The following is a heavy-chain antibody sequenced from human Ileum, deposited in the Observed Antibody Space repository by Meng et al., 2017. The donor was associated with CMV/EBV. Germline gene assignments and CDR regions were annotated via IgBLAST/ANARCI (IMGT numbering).Heavy chain of an antibody. D-gene: IGHD2-8*01. CDR1: GFTFSGYA. J-gene: IGHJ6*02. Sequence: GESLMISWAASGFTFSGYARSWVRQAPGKGLEWVSAISGSGGSTYYADSVKGRLTISRDNSKNTLYLQMNSLRAEDTAVYYCAKRWSLYGMDVWGQGTTVTVSS. CDR3: AKRWSLYGMDV. V-gene: IGHV3-23*01. CDR2: ISGSGGST.